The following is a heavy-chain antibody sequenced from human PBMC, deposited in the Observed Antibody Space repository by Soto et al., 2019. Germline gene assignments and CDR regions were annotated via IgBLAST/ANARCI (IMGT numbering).Heavy chain of an antibody. Sequence: EVQLLESGGGLVQPGGSLRLSCAASGFTVSSSSMSWVRQAPGKGLEWVSGISGSGSTYSADSVKGRFTSSRDSSKNTVYLQINSLRAEDTAVDYCAKALRFTFTTGYYMDVWGRGTTVSVSS. V-gene: IGHV3-23*01. CDR3: AKALRFTFTTGYYMDV. D-gene: IGHD3-16*01. CDR2: ISGSGST. CDR1: GFTVSSSS. J-gene: IGHJ6*03.